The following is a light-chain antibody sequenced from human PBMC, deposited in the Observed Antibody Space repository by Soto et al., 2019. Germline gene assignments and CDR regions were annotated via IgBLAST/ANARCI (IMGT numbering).Light chain of an antibody. Sequence: EIVLTQSPATLSLSPGERATLSCRASQSVSSYLGWYQQKPGQAPRLLISDASDRATGIPARFSGSGSGTDFALTISSLGPEDFAVYHCQYRGTFGQGTRLEIK. CDR1: QSVSSY. CDR2: DAS. V-gene: IGKV3-11*01. CDR3: QYRGT. J-gene: IGKJ5*01.